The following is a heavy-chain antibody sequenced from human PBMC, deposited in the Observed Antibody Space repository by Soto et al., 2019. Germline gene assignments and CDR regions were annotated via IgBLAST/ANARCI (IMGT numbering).Heavy chain of an antibody. J-gene: IGHJ3*02. CDR2: IHFSESI. Sequence: PSETLSLTCIVSGGSISTSNYYWAWIRQPPGEALEWIVSIHFSESIYYNPSLWSRVTISVDTSHNHISLSLGSVTAADTAVYYCARARRSRNRNAFDIWGNGTMVTVSS. CDR1: GGSISTSNYY. CDR3: ARARRSRNRNAFDI. V-gene: IGHV4-39*02.